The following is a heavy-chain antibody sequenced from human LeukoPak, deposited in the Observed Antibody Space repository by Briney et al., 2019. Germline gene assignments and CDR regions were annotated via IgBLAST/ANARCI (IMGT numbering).Heavy chain of an antibody. CDR1: GGSFSGYY. D-gene: IGHD3-10*01. V-gene: IGHV4-34*01. CDR3: ARGKGYYYGSGSYYNVAPRMRPLFDY. Sequence: SETLSLTCAVYGGSFSGYYWSWIRQPPGKGLEWIGEINHSGSTNYNPSLKSRVTISVDTSKNQFSLKLSSVTAADTAVYYCARGKGYYYGSGSYYNVAPRMRPLFDYWGQGTRVTVSS. CDR2: INHSGST. J-gene: IGHJ4*02.